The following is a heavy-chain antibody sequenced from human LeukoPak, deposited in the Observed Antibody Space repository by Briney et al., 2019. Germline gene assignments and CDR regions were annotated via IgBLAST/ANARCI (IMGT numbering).Heavy chain of an antibody. D-gene: IGHD5-18*01. J-gene: IGHJ4*02. CDR2: IFYSGST. V-gene: IGHV4-59*01. Sequence: SETLSLTCTVSGGSISSYYWSWIRQFPGKGLEWIGHIFYSGSTNYNPSLKSRVTISVDTSKNQFSLKLSSVTAADTAVYYCARGSRGYSYGWGQGTLVTVSS. CDR1: GGSISSYY. CDR3: ARGSRGYSYG.